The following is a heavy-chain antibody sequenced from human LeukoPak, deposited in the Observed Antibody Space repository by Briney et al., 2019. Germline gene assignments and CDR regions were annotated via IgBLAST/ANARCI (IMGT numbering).Heavy chain of an antibody. CDR3: AKAIYSSSWYNPLDY. V-gene: IGHV3-23*01. Sequence: PGGSLRLSCAASGFTFSSYAMSWVRQAPGKGLEWVSAISGSGGSTYYADSVKGRFTISRDNSKNTLYLQMNSLGAEDTAVYYCAKAIYSSSWYNPLDYWGQGTLVTVSS. J-gene: IGHJ4*02. CDR2: ISGSGGST. D-gene: IGHD6-13*01. CDR1: GFTFSSYA.